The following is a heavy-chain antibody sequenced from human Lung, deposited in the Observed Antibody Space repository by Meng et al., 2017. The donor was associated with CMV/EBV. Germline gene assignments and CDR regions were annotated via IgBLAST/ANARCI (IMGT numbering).Heavy chain of an antibody. D-gene: IGHD2-15*01. CDR3: ATAAGGFCNIGGCWFGP. CDR2: TSAGGGFK. Sequence: FAFRDYPVGWVRQTPGKGLEWVSSTSAGGGFKRYADSVKGRFTISRDNVRNSLFLQMDNLRVEDTAFYYCATAAGGFCNIGGCWFGPWGRGTLVTVSS. CDR1: FAFRDYP. V-gene: IGHV3-21*01. J-gene: IGHJ5*02.